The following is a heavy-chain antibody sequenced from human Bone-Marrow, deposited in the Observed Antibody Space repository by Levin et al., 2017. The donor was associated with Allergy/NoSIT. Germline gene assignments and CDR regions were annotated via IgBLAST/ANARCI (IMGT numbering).Heavy chain of an antibody. CDR2: INPSAGST. D-gene: IGHD3-10*01. CDR3: ARDGGSGYYGSGTYLHY. CDR1: GDSLGNYY. V-gene: IGHV1-46*01. Sequence: ASVKVSCKASGDSLGNYYIHWVRQTRGQGLEWMGLINPSAGSTTYAQKFQGRVIMTRDTSTKTVFMELSSLTSEDTAVYFCARDGGSGYYGSGTYLHYWGQGTLVTVSS. J-gene: IGHJ4*02.